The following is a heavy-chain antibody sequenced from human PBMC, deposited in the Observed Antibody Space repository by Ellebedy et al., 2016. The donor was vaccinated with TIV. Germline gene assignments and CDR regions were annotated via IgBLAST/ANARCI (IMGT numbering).Heavy chain of an antibody. Sequence: GESLKISCAASGFTFSSYGMHWVRQAPGKGLEWVAVISYDGSNKYYADSVKGRFPISRDNSKNTLYLQMNSLRAEDTAVYYCAKAPWYYDSSGLDYFDYWGQGTLVTVSS. V-gene: IGHV3-30*18. D-gene: IGHD3-22*01. CDR2: ISYDGSNK. CDR1: GFTFSSYG. CDR3: AKAPWYYDSSGLDYFDY. J-gene: IGHJ4*02.